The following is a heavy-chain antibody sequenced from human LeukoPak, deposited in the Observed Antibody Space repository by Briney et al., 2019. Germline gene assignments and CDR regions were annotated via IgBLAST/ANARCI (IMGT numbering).Heavy chain of an antibody. D-gene: IGHD3-10*01. Sequence: SETLSLNCTVSGGSISSYYWSWIRQPPGKGLECIGYIHYTGSPNYNPSLKSRVTISVETSKNQFALKLRAVTAGDTAVYYCARGGYYGSGKDFRFDPWGQGTLVTVFS. CDR3: ARGGYYGSGKDFRFDP. V-gene: IGHV4-59*01. CDR1: GGSISSYY. CDR2: IHYTGSP. J-gene: IGHJ5*02.